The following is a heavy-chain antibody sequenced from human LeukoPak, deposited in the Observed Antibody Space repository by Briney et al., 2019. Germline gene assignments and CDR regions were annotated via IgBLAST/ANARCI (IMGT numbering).Heavy chain of an antibody. CDR3: AREAPYSSDDY. V-gene: IGHV1-18*01. D-gene: IGHD6-25*01. CDR1: GYTFTNYV. Sequence: ASVKVSCKASGYTFTNYVITWVRQAPGQGLEWMGWISAYIGNTNYAQKLQGGVIMTTDTSTSTAYMELRSLRSDDTAVCYCAREAPYSSDDYWGQGTPVTVSS. J-gene: IGHJ4*02. CDR2: ISAYIGNT.